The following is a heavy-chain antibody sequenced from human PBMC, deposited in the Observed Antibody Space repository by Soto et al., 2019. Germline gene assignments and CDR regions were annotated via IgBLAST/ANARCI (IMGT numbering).Heavy chain of an antibody. J-gene: IGHJ3*02. D-gene: IGHD6-6*01. CDR3: ARGSPLYRSSHMDAFDI. CDR2: IYYSGST. Sequence: LXLTCTVSVGSISSGCYYWIWIRQHPGKGLEWIGYIYYSGSTYYNPSLKSRVTISVDTSKNQFSLKLSSVTAADTAVYYCARGSPLYRSSHMDAFDIWGQGTMVTASS. CDR1: VGSISSGCYY. V-gene: IGHV4-31*03.